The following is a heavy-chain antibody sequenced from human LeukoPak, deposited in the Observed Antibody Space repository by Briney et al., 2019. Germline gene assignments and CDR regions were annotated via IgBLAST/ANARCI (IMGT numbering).Heavy chain of an antibody. D-gene: IGHD3-9*01. Sequence: ASVKVSCKASGYTFTSYGISWVRQAPGQGLEWMGWINAYNGNTNYAQKLQGRVTMTTDTSTSTAYMELRSLRSDDTAVYYCARDTPSVLRYFDWSLAPNYYYYMDVWGKGTTVTISS. V-gene: IGHV1-18*01. CDR1: GYTFTSYG. J-gene: IGHJ6*03. CDR3: ARDTPSVLRYFDWSLAPNYYYYMDV. CDR2: INAYNGNT.